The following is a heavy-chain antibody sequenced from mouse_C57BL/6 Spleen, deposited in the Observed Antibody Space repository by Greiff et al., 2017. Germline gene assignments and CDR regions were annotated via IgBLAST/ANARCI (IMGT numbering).Heavy chain of an antibody. CDR3: ARDRGFDY. J-gene: IGHJ2*01. CDR1: GYSITSGYS. Sequence: DVKLQESGPGLVKPSQSLSLTCSVTGYSITSGYSWNWIRQFPGNKLEWRGYISYDGNNNYNPSLKNRISITRDTSKNQVFLKLNSVTTEDTATYYCARDRGFDYWGQGTTLTVSS. CDR2: ISYDGNN. V-gene: IGHV3-6*01.